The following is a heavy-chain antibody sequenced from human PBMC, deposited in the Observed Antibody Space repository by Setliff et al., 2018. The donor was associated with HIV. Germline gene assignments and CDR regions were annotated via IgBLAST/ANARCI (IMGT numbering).Heavy chain of an antibody. Sequence: ASVKVSCKASGYSFTGHYIHWVRQAPGQGLEWLGRIDPNSGGTKYAQKFQGRVTRTRDTSITTAYMELSRLRSDDTALYYCASPFGASDSGCYEYEAFAIWGQGTMVTVSS. J-gene: IGHJ3*02. CDR1: GYSFTGHY. D-gene: IGHD3-22*01. CDR2: IDPNSGGT. V-gene: IGHV1-2*06. CDR3: ASPFGASDSGCYEYEAFAI.